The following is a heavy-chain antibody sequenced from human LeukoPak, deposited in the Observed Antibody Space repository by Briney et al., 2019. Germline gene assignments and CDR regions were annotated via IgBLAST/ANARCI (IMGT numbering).Heavy chain of an antibody. Sequence: SETLSLTCTVAGGSISSYYWSWIRQPPGKGLEWIGYIYYSGSTNYNPSLKSRVTISLDTSENQFSLKLSSVTAADTAVYYCGRDKGDYGDYYWFDPWGQGTLVTVSS. V-gene: IGHV4-59*12. D-gene: IGHD4-17*01. CDR2: IYYSGST. J-gene: IGHJ5*02. CDR3: GRDKGDYGDYYWFDP. CDR1: GGSISSYY.